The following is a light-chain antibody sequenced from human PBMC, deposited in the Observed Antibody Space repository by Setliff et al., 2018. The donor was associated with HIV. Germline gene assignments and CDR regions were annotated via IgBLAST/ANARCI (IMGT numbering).Light chain of an antibody. V-gene: IGLV1-40*01. CDR3: CSSAGTYTSFVV. J-gene: IGLJ1*01. CDR2: GNS. CDR1: SSNIGSGYD. Sequence: QSVLTQPPSVSGAPGQRVTISCTGSSSNIGSGYDVHWYQHLPGTAPKLLIYGNSNRPSGVPDRFSGSKSGTSAPLAITGLQAEDEADYYCCSSAGTYTSFVVFGTGTKGTVL.